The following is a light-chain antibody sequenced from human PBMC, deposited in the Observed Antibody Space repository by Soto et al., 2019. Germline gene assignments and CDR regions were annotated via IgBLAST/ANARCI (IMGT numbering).Light chain of an antibody. CDR3: SAWDDSLNGYWV. CDR2: NDN. Sequence: QSVLTQPPSASGTPGQRVTISCSGSSSNIGSNIVNWYQQLPGTAPKLLIFNDNQRPSGVPDRFSGSKSGTSASLAIIGLQSVDEADYYCSAWDDSLNGYWVFCGGTKLTVL. CDR1: SSNIGSNI. J-gene: IGLJ3*02. V-gene: IGLV1-44*01.